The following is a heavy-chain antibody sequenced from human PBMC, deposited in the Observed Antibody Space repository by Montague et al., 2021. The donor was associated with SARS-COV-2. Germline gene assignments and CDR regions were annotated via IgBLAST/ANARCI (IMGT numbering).Heavy chain of an antibody. CDR2: TYYSSKWYN. V-gene: IGHV6-1*01. CDR3: ARAYCGGDCYFYWYFDL. Sequence: CAISGDSVSSNIATWNWIRQSPSRGLERLGRTYYSSKWYNDYAVSVKSRVIINPDTSNNRISLQLNSVTLEDTAVYYCARAYCGGDCYFYWYFDLWGRGTLVTVSS. CDR1: GDSVSSNIAT. D-gene: IGHD2-21*02. J-gene: IGHJ2*01.